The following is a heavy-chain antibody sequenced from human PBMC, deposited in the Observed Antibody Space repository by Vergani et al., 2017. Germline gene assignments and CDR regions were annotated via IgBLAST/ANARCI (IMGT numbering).Heavy chain of an antibody. CDR2: IWYNGDNK. J-gene: IGHJ4*02. V-gene: IGHV3-33*06. D-gene: IGHD6-19*01. CDR1: GFSFSSYG. CDR3: AKGSVDSSGWYYRDY. Sequence: QVQLVESGGGLVKPGGSLRLSCAASGFSFSSYGMHWVRQAPGKGLQWVAVIWYNGDNKYYAGSVKGRFTISRDNSRNTLYLQMNSLRAEDTAVYYCAKGSVDSSGWYYRDYWGQGTLVTVSS.